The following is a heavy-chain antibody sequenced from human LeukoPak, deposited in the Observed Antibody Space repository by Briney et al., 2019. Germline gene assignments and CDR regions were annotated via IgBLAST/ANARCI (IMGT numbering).Heavy chain of an antibody. CDR2: IYSSRST. V-gene: IGHV4-59*01. Sequence: NPSETLSLTCTVSGGSISSYHWSWIRQPPGKGLQWIGFIYSSRSTNYNPSLKSRVTISLDTSKNQFSLRVSSVTSADTAVYYCARGNSGYDYAFDIWGQGTMVTVSS. CDR3: ARGNSGYDYAFDI. J-gene: IGHJ3*02. CDR1: GGSISSYH. D-gene: IGHD5-12*01.